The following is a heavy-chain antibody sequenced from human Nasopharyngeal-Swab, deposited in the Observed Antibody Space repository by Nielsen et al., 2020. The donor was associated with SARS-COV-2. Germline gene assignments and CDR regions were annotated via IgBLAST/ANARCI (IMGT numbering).Heavy chain of an antibody. V-gene: IGHV4-4*02. Sequence: SETLSLTCAVSGGSISSSNWWSWVRQPPGKGLEWIGEIYHSGSTNYNPSLKSRVTISVDTSKNQFSLKLSSVTAADTAVHYCARSYSDRSKGAFGYWGQGTLVTVSS. D-gene: IGHD3-22*01. CDR3: ARSYSDRSKGAFGY. J-gene: IGHJ4*02. CDR2: IYHSGST. CDR1: GGSISSSNW.